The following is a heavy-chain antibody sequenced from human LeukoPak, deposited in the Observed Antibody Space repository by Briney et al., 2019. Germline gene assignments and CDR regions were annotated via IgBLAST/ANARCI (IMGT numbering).Heavy chain of an antibody. Sequence: GGSLRLSCAASGFTFSSYGMHWVRQAPGKGLEWVAVIWYDGSNKYYADSVKGRFTISRDNSKNTLYLQMNSLRAEDTAVYYCARDPSASRWYFDYWGQGTLVTVSS. D-gene: IGHD2-15*01. CDR1: GFTFSSYG. V-gene: IGHV3-33*01. J-gene: IGHJ4*02. CDR3: ARDPSASRWYFDY. CDR2: IWYDGSNK.